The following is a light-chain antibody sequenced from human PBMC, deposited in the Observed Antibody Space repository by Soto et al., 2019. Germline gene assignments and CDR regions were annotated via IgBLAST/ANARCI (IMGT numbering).Light chain of an antibody. J-gene: IGLJ1*01. Sequence: QSVLTQPASVSGSPGQSITISCTGTSSDVGGYNYVSWYQQHPGKAPKLMIYEVSNRPSGVSNRFSGSKSGNTASLTISGLQAEDEADSYCSSYTSSSPYVVGTGTKLTVL. CDR2: EVS. CDR1: SSDVGGYNY. V-gene: IGLV2-14*01. CDR3: SSYTSSSPYV.